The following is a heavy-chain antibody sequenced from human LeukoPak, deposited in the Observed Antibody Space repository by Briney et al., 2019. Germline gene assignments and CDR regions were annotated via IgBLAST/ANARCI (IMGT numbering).Heavy chain of an antibody. CDR2: IIPIFGIA. CDR1: GGTFSSYA. J-gene: IGHJ4*02. CDR3: ARGGEQQLVLFVY. V-gene: IGHV1-69*04. Sequence: SVKVSCKASGGTFSSYAISWVRQAPGQGLEWMGRIIPIFGIANYAQKFQGRVTITADKSTSTAYMELSSLRSEDTAVYYCARGGEQQLVLFVYWGQGTLVTVSS. D-gene: IGHD6-13*01.